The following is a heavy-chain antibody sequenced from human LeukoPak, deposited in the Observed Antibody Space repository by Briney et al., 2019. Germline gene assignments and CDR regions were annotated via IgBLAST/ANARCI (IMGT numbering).Heavy chain of an antibody. V-gene: IGHV1-8*01. CDR2: MNPNSGNT. CDR3: ARQSGYDIYYFDY. CDR1: GYTFTSYD. Sequence: GASVKVSCKASGYTFTSYDINWVRQATGQGLEWMGWMNPNSGNTGYAQKFQGRVAMTRNTSISTAYMELSSLRSEDTAVYYCARQSGYDIYYFDYWGQGTLVTVSS. J-gene: IGHJ4*02. D-gene: IGHD5-12*01.